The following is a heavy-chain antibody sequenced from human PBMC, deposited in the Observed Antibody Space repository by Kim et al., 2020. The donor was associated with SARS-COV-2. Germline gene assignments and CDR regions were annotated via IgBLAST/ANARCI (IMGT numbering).Heavy chain of an antibody. CDR1: GFTFSSYA. J-gene: IGHJ3*02. D-gene: IGHD3-22*01. CDR3: AKDFFLITMIVVVITTPPDAFDI. V-gene: IGHV3-23*01. CDR2: ISGSGGST. Sequence: GGSLRLSCAASGFTFSSYAMSWVRQAPGKGLEWVSAISGSGGSTYYADSVKGRFTISRDNSKNTLYLQMNSLRAEDTAVYYCAKDFFLITMIVVVITTPPDAFDIWGQGTMVTVSS.